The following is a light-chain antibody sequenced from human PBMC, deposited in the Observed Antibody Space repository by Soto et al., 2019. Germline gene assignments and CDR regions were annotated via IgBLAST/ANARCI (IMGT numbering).Light chain of an antibody. CDR2: GTS. CDR1: QSLRGT. V-gene: IGKV3-15*01. J-gene: IGKJ1*01. Sequence: EIVMTQAPATLSVSPGERATLSCRASQSLRGTVAWYQQRPGQAPRLLIYGTSTRTTGIPARFSGSASGTEFTLTISSLQSEDFAVIYCQQYDDWPTTFGQGTKVDI. CDR3: QQYDDWPTT.